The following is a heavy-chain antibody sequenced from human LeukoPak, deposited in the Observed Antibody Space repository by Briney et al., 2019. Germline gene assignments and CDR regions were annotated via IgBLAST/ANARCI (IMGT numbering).Heavy chain of an antibody. CDR3: ARDSGYSGYDLRCDY. CDR1: RGTFSSYA. V-gene: IGHV1-69*13. Sequence: SVKVSCKASRGTFSSYAISWVRQAPGQGLEWMGGIIPIFGTANYAQKFQGRVTITADESTSTAYMELSSLRSEDTAVYYCARDSGYSGYDLRCDYWGQGTLVTVSS. J-gene: IGHJ4*02. D-gene: IGHD5-12*01. CDR2: IIPIFGTA.